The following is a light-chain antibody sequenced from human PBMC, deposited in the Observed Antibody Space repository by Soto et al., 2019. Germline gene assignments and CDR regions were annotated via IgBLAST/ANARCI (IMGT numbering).Light chain of an antibody. Sequence: LSASVGDRVTITCQASQTISNWLAWYQQKPGKAPKLLIYKASTLESGVPSRFSGSGSGTEFTLTISSLQPEDFATYYCQQYNSYSQTFGQGTKVDIK. CDR3: QQYNSYSQT. V-gene: IGKV1-5*03. CDR2: KAS. CDR1: QTISNW. J-gene: IGKJ1*01.